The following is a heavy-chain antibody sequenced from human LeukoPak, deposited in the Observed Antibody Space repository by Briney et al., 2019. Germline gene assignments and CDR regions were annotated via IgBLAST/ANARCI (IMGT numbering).Heavy chain of an antibody. CDR1: GGSISSFC. CDR3: ATSYDAKTAPYDL. J-gene: IGHJ5*02. Sequence: SETLSLTCTVSGGSISSFCWSWVQQPPGKGLEWIGFIYTSGRTDYNPSLKSRVTMSADTSKNQLSMQLRFLTAADTAVYYCATSYDAKTAPYDLWGQGTLVTVSS. V-gene: IGHV4-4*09. CDR2: IYTSGRT. D-gene: IGHD3-3*01.